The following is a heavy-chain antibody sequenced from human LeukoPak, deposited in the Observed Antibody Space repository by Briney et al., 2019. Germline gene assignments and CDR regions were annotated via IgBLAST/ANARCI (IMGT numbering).Heavy chain of an antibody. CDR2: INTDGSST. CDR3: VRSKYGDYPYFDY. Sequence: GGSLRLSCAASGFTFSSYWMHWVRQAPGKGLVWVSRINTDGSSTSYADSVKGRFTISRDNAKNTLYLQMNSLRAEDTAVYYCVRSKYGDYPYFDYWAREPWSPSPQ. D-gene: IGHD4-17*01. J-gene: IGHJ4*02. CDR1: GFTFSSYW. V-gene: IGHV3-74*01.